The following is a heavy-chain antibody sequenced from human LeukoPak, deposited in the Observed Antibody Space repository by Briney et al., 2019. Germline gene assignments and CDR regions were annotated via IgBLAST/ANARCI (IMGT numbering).Heavy chain of an antibody. J-gene: IGHJ5*02. CDR3: ARAPGSSHWFDP. V-gene: IGHV1-8*03. CDR1: GYTFTGYY. CDR2: MNPNSGNT. Sequence: ASVKVSCKASGYTFTGYYMHWVRQATGQGLEWMGWMNPNSGNTGYAQKFQGRVTITTNTSISTAYMELSSLRSEDTAVYYCARAPGSSHWFDPWGQGTLVTVSS. D-gene: IGHD2-2*01.